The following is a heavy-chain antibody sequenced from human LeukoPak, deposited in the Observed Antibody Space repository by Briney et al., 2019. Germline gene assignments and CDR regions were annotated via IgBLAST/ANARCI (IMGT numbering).Heavy chain of an antibody. V-gene: IGHV3-21*01. CDR2: ISSSSSYI. CDR1: GFTFSSYG. CDR3: ARGADGVSSNSRGWFDP. J-gene: IGHJ5*02. D-gene: IGHD2-15*01. Sequence: GGTLRLSCAASGFTFSSYGMSWVRQAPGKGLEWVSSISSSSSYIYYADSVKGRFTISRDNAKNSLYLQMNSLRAEDTAVYSCARGADGVSSNSRGWFDPWGQGTLVTVSS.